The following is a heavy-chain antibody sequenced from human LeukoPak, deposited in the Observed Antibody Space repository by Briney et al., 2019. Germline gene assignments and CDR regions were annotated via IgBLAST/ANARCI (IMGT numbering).Heavy chain of an antibody. V-gene: IGHV3-30-3*01. J-gene: IGHJ4*02. Sequence: PGRSLRLSCAASGFTFSSYAMHWVRQAPGKGLEWVAVISYDGSNKYYADSVKGRFTISRDNSKNTLYLQMNSLRAEDTAVYYCARDMGSGYSFDYWGQGTLVTVPS. CDR3: ARDMGSGYSFDY. CDR1: GFTFSSYA. D-gene: IGHD3-22*01. CDR2: ISYDGSNK.